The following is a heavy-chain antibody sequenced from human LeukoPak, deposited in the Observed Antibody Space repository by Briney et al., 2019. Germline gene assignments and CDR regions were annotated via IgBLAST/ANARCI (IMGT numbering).Heavy chain of an antibody. CDR1: GGSISSSSYY. D-gene: IGHD5-12*01. CDR2: IYYSGST. Sequence: PSETLSLTCTVSGGSISSSSYYWGWIRQPPGKGLEWIGSIYYSGSTYYNPSLKSRVTISVDTSKNQFSLRLSSVTAADTAVYYCARVPNSGSFDYWGQGTLVTVSS. V-gene: IGHV4-39*01. CDR3: ARVPNSGSFDY. J-gene: IGHJ4*02.